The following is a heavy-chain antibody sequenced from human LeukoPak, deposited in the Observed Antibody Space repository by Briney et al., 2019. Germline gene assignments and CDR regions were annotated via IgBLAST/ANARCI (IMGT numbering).Heavy chain of an antibody. CDR2: IDTNTGNP. CDR3: ARGGGARLRYPFDY. V-gene: IGHV7-4-1*02. CDR1: GYTFISYP. Sequence: ASVKVSCKASGYTFISYPMIWVRQAPGQGLEWMGWIDTNTGNPSNARGFTGRFVFSLDTSVSTTFLYINNLKADDTAVYYCARGGGARLRYPFDYWGQGTLVTVSS. J-gene: IGHJ4*02. D-gene: IGHD3-16*01.